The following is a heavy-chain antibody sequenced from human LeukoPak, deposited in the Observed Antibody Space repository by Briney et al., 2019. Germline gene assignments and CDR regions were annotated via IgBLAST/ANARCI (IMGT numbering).Heavy chain of an antibody. Sequence: SVKVSCKASGGTFSSYAISWVRQAPGQGLEWMGGIIPIFGTANYAQKFQGRVTITADESTSTAYMELSSLRSEDTAVYYCARGKREYYDSSGYYPAFDYWGQGTLVTVSS. CDR3: ARGKREYYDSSGYYPAFDY. CDR2: IIPIFGTA. V-gene: IGHV1-69*13. CDR1: GGTFSSYA. D-gene: IGHD3-22*01. J-gene: IGHJ4*02.